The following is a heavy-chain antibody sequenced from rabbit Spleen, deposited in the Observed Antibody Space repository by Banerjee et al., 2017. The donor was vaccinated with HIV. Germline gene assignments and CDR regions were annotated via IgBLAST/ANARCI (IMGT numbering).Heavy chain of an antibody. J-gene: IGHJ4*01. Sequence: QEQLEESGGGLVKPEASLTLTCTASGFSFSDSYYMCWVRQAPGKGLECIACMYGASGTSTWYASWAKGRVTISKTSSTTVTLQLTSLTAADTATYFCARGSAAMTMVITGFYLNLWGPGTLVTVS. CDR2: MYGASGTST. D-gene: IGHD2-1*01. CDR1: GFSFSDSYY. CDR3: ARGSAAMTMVITGFYLNL. V-gene: IGHV1S45*01.